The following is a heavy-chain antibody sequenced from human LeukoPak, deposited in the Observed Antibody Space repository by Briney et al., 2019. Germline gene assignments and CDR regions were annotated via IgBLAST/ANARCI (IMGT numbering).Heavy chain of an antibody. D-gene: IGHD6-19*01. CDR1: GFTFSSYS. CDR2: ISSSSSYI. Sequence: GGSLRLSCAASGFTFSSYSMNWVRQAPGKGLEWVSSISSSSSYIYYADSVKGRFTISRDNAKNSLYLQMNSLRAEDTAVYYCARDTGVFRLAVPDYWGQRTLVTVSS. J-gene: IGHJ4*02. CDR3: ARDTGVFRLAVPDY. V-gene: IGHV3-21*01.